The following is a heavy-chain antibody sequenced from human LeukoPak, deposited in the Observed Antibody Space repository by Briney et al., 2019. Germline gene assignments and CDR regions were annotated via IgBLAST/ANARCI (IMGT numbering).Heavy chain of an antibody. Sequence: SETLSLTCAVYGGSFSGYYWSWIRQPPGKGLEWIGEINHSGSTNYNPSLKSRVTISVDTSKNQFSLKLSSVTAADTAVYYCARGVAVAPRWFDPWGQGTLVTVSS. V-gene: IGHV4-34*01. CDR1: GGSFSGYY. D-gene: IGHD6-19*01. CDR3: ARGVAVAPRWFDP. CDR2: INHSGST. J-gene: IGHJ5*02.